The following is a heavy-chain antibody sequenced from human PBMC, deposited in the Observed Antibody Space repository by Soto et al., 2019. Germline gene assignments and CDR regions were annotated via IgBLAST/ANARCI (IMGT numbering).Heavy chain of an antibody. V-gene: IGHV3-64D*06. D-gene: IGHD3-22*01. CDR3: VKPPAYYYDSNAYYSA. Sequence: GGSLRLSCSASGFTFSTYDLHWVRQAPGKGLEYVSSIANDGGSTHYADSVRARFTISRDNSKNTLYLQMSSLRAEDTAVYYCVKPPAYYYDSNAYYSAWGQGTLVTVSS. CDR1: GFTFSTYD. CDR2: IANDGGST. J-gene: IGHJ5*02.